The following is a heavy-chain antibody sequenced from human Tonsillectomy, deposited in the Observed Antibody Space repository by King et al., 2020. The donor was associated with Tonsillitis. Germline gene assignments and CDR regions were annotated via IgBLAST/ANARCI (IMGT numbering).Heavy chain of an antibody. CDR1: GGSTSSGSYY. CDR3: ARGMTYYDFVC. CDR2: IYYSGST. D-gene: IGHD3-22*01. V-gene: IGHV4-39*01. Sequence: LQLQESGPGLLKPSGTLSLTCTVSGGSTSSGSYYCGWSRQPPGKGLGWIGSIYYSGSTYYNPSLKSRVTISVDTSKNQFSLELSSVTAADTAVYYCARGMTYYDFVCWGQGAPVTVSS. J-gene: IGHJ4*02.